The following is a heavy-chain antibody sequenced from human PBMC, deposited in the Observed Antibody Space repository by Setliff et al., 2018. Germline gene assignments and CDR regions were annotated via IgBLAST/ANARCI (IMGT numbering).Heavy chain of an antibody. J-gene: IGHJ5*01. Sequence: PGGSLRLSCAASGFTFSSYSMNWVRQAPGKGLEWVSSISSSSSYIYYADSVKGRFTIFRDGSKNTLYLQMTSLRVEDTAVYYCARELRSPYWHLDSWGQGTQVTVSS. D-gene: IGHD3-16*01. CDR3: ARELRSPYWHLDS. CDR2: ISSSSSYI. CDR1: GFTFSSYS. V-gene: IGHV3-21*04.